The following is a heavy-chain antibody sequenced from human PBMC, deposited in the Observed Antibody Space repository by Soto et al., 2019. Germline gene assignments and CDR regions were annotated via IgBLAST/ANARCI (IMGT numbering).Heavy chain of an antibody. D-gene: IGHD1-26*01. J-gene: IGHJ2*01. CDR3: ARVSPEWELLPWYFDL. V-gene: IGHV5-10-1*01. Sequence: EVQLVQSGAEVKKPGESLRISCKGSGYSFTSYWISWVRQMPGKGLEWMGRIDPSDSYTNYSPSFQGHVTISADKSISTAYLQWSSLKASDTAMYYCARVSPEWELLPWYFDLWGRGTLVTVSS. CDR1: GYSFTSYW. CDR2: IDPSDSYT.